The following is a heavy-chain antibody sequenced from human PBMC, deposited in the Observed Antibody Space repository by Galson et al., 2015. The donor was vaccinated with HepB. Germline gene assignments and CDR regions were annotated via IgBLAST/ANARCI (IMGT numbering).Heavy chain of an antibody. CDR3: GREHSHSPGGVDY. J-gene: IGHJ4*02. D-gene: IGHD2-15*01. CDR2: ISSSSTYR. V-gene: IGHV3-21*01. CDR1: GFTFSLYS. Sequence: SLRLSCAASGFTFSLYSINWVRQAPGKGLEWVSSISSSSTYRYYADSVKGRFTISRDNAKNSLYLQMNSLRAEDTAVYYCGREHSHSPGGVDYWGQGTLVTVSS.